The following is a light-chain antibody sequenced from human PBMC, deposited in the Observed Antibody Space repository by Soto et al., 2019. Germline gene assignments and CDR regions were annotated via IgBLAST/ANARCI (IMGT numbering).Light chain of an antibody. V-gene: IGKV1-12*01. Sequence: DIQMTQSPSSVSASVGDRVTVTCRASQDISTWLAWYQQKPGKAPKALIYAASSLQTGVPSRFSGSGSGTEFTLTISSLQLDDFATYFCQQAHSFPITFGQGTRLEIK. CDR3: QQAHSFPIT. CDR2: AAS. CDR1: QDISTW. J-gene: IGKJ5*01.